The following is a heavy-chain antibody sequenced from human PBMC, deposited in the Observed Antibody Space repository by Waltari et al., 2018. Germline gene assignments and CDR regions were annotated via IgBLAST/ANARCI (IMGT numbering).Heavy chain of an antibody. CDR3: ARYSSGRYFDY. J-gene: IGHJ4*02. CDR2: ISSSSTI. CDR1: GFTFSSYS. V-gene: IGHV3-48*01. D-gene: IGHD6-25*01. Sequence: EVQLVESGGGLVQPGGSLRLSCAASGFTFSSYSMNWVRQAPGKGLEWVSYISSSSTIYYADSVKGRFTISRDNAKNSLYLQMNSLRAEDTAVYYCARYSSGRYFDYWGQGTLVTVSS.